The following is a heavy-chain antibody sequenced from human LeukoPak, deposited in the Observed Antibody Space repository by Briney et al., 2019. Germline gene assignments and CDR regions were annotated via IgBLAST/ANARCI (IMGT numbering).Heavy chain of an antibody. CDR1: GFTLSDYA. D-gene: IGHD6-19*01. CDR3: ARDTCGCGSGWHLYWYFDL. CDR2: ISSNGGSI. J-gene: IGHJ2*01. Sequence: GGSLRLSCAASGFTLSDYAMHWVRQAPGKELEYVSAISSNGGSIHYANSVKGRFTISRDNSKNTLYLQMDSLRAEDMAVYYCARDTCGCGSGWHLYWYFDLWGRGTLVTVSS. V-gene: IGHV3-64*01.